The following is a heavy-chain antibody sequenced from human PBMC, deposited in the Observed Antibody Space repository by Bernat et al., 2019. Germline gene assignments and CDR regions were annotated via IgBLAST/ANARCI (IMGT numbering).Heavy chain of an antibody. J-gene: IGHJ5*02. CDR1: GYTFTSYG. V-gene: IGHV1-18*01. CDR3: TRNPSNGQRSNWFDP. Sequence: QVQLVQSGAEVKKLGASVKVSCKASGYTFTSYGISWVRQAPGQGLEWMGWISAYNGNTNYAQKLQGRVTMTTDTSTNTAYMELRSLRSDDTAVYYCTRNPSNGQRSNWFDPWGKGSLVTVSS. CDR2: ISAYNGNT.